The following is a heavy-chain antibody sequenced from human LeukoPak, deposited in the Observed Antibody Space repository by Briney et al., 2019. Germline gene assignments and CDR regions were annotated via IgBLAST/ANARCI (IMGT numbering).Heavy chain of an antibody. CDR2: IWYDGSNK. Sequence: GGSLRLSCAASGFTFSSYAMSWVRQAPGKGLEWVAVIWYDGSNKYYADSVKGRFTISRDNSKNTLYLQMNSLRAEDTAVYYCAKDSYYYDSSGEGYFDYWGQGTLVTVSS. CDR1: GFTFSSYA. V-gene: IGHV3-33*06. J-gene: IGHJ4*02. CDR3: AKDSYYYDSSGEGYFDY. D-gene: IGHD3-22*01.